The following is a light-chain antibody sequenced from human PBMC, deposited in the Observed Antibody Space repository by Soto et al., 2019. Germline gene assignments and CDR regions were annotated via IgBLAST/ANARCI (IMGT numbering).Light chain of an antibody. J-gene: IGLJ3*02. CDR3: GTWDSSLSAGRWV. CDR2: ENN. V-gene: IGLV1-51*02. CDR1: SSNIGNNY. Sequence: QSVLTQPPSVSAAPGQKVTISCSGSSSNIGNNYVSWYQQLPGTAPKLLIYENNKRPSGIPDRFSGSKSGTSATLGITGLQTGDEADYYRGTWDSSLSAGRWVFGGGTKVTVL.